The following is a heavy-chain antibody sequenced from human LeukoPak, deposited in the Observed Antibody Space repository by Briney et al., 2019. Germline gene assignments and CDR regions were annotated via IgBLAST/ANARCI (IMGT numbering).Heavy chain of an antibody. CDR3: ATPSTYYYDSSGYYKY. V-gene: IGHV1-24*01. CDR1: GYTLTELS. D-gene: IGHD3-22*01. CDR2: FDPEDGET. Sequence: ASVKVSCKVSGYTLTELSMHWVRQAPGKGLGGMGGFDPEDGETIYAQKFQGRVTMTEDTSTDTAYMELSSLRSEDTAVYYCATPSTYYYDSSGYYKYWGQGTLVTVSS. J-gene: IGHJ4*02.